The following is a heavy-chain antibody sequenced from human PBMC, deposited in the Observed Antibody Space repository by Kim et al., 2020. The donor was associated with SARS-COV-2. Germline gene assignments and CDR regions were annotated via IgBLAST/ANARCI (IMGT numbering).Heavy chain of an antibody. CDR2: ITGSGGST. CDR3: AKRMSESSGWFAWDY. CDR1: GFTFSSCA. J-gene: IGHJ4*02. Sequence: GGSLRLSCAASGFTFSSCALNWVRQTPGKGLEWVSTITGSGGSTYYADSVKGRFTISRDNSKNTLYLQMNSLRAEDTAVYYCAKRMSESSGWFAWDYWGQGTLVTVSS. D-gene: IGHD6-19*01. V-gene: IGHV3-23*01.